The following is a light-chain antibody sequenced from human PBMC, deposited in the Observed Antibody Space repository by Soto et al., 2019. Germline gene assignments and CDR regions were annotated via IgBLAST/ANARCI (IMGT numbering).Light chain of an antibody. CDR2: EVS. Sequence: QSALTQPPSASGSPGHSVTISCTGTSSDVGGYNSVSWYQQHPGKAPKLMIYEVSKRPSGVPDRFSGSKSGNTASLTVSGLQAEDEADYYCSSYAGNNIVVFGGGTKVTVL. CDR1: SSDVGGYNS. V-gene: IGLV2-8*01. J-gene: IGLJ2*01. CDR3: SSYAGNNIVV.